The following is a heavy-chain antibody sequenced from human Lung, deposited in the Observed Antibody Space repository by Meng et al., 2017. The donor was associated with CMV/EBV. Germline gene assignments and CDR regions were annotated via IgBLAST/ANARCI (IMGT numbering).Heavy chain of an antibody. J-gene: IGHJ4*02. Sequence: GESLKISCEASGFAFSDYYMCWIRQAPGKRLEWISYISGSGSTIYYADSMKGRISTSRDNAKNSVFLQMSSLRAEDTAVYFCARGATYYYDSSGSFDQWGQGXLVTVSS. CDR1: GFAFSDYY. CDR3: ARGATYYYDSSGSFDQ. D-gene: IGHD3-22*01. V-gene: IGHV3-11*01. CDR2: ISGSGSTI.